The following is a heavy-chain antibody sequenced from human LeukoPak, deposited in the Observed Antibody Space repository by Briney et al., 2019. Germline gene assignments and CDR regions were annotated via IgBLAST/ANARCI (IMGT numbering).Heavy chain of an antibody. CDR2: IKKDGSEK. Sequence: PGGSLRLSCAVSGSILSSSWMSWVRQAPGKGLEWVANIKKDGSEKYYVDSVKGRFTISRDNAKNSLYLQMDSLRVEDTAVYYCVRLSTSVAGADYWGQGTLVTVSS. J-gene: IGHJ4*02. D-gene: IGHD6-19*01. V-gene: IGHV3-7*01. CDR3: VRLSTSVAGADY. CDR1: GSILSSSW.